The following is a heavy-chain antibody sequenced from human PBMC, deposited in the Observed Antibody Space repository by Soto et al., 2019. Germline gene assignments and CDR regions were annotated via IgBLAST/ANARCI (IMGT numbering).Heavy chain of an antibody. CDR2: MNNDGTIT. V-gene: IGHV3-74*01. J-gene: IGHJ3*02. CDR1: GFNLGSYW. CDR3: ATAFRAKTALDI. Sequence: GGSQRLSSTASGFNLGSYWIHWVRQAPGRGLVWVSRMNNDGTITNYADSVKGRFTISRDNAKNTVYLQMNTLRAEDSALYYCATAFRAKTALDIWGQGTMVTVSS. D-gene: IGHD5-12*01.